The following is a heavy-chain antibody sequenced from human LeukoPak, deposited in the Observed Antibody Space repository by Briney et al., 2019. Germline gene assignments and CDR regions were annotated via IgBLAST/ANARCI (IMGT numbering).Heavy chain of an antibody. CDR1: GFTFSSYG. CDR2: IRYDGSNK. CDR3: ARAAGHLSDAFDI. Sequence: PGGSLRLSCAASGFTFSSYGMHWVRQAPGKGLEWVAFIRYDGSNKYYADSVKGRFTISRDNSKNTLYLQMNSLRAEDTAVYYCARAAGHLSDAFDIWGQGTMVTVSS. V-gene: IGHV3-30*02. J-gene: IGHJ3*02. D-gene: IGHD2-15*01.